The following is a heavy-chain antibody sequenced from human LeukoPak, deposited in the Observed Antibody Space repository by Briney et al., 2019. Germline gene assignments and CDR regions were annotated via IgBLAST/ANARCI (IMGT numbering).Heavy chain of an antibody. CDR2: IYYSGST. V-gene: IGHV4-59*01. CDR3: ARGGIAAAALVHLDY. D-gene: IGHD6-13*01. Sequence: SETLSLTCSVSGGSITSYYWSWIRQPPGKGLECFGYIYYSGSTNYSPPLKSRVTIAVDTSKNQFSLKLSSVTAADTAVYYFARGGIAAAALVHLDYWGQGTLVTVSS. CDR1: GGSITSYY. J-gene: IGHJ4*02.